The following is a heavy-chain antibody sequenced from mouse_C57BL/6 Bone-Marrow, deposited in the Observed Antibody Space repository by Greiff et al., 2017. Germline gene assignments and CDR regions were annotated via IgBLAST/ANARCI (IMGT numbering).Heavy chain of an antibody. V-gene: IGHV1-66*01. CDR3: ARSEGWGYFDY. J-gene: IGHJ2*01. D-gene: IGHD3-3*01. Sequence: VMLVESGPELVKPGASVKISCKASGYSFTSYYIHWVKQRPGQGLEWIGWIYPGSGNTKYNEKFKGKATLTADTSSSTAYMQLSSLTSEDSAVYYCARSEGWGYFDYWGQGTTLTVSS. CDR1: GYSFTSYY. CDR2: IYPGSGNT.